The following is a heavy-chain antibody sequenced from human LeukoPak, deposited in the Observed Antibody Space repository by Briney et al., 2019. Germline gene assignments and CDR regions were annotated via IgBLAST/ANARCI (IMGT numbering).Heavy chain of an antibody. CDR2: IDWNGGNT. V-gene: IGHV3-20*01. Sequence: GGSLRLSCAASGFTFSSYSMNWVRQAPGKGLEWVSGIDWNGGNTAYADSVKGRFTISRDNAKNSLYLQMNNLRAEDTALYHCARDSGVAASEDYWGQGTLVTVSS. CDR1: GFTFSSYS. J-gene: IGHJ4*02. D-gene: IGHD6-13*01. CDR3: ARDSGVAASEDY.